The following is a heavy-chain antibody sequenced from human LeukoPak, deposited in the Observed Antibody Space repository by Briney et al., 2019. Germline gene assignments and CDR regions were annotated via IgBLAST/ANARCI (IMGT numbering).Heavy chain of an antibody. J-gene: IGHJ4*02. CDR1: GFTFSNSW. V-gene: IGHV3-23*01. CDR3: AKDRSGYDFGYFDY. CDR2: ISGSGGST. Sequence: PGGSLRLSCAASGFTFSNSWMSWVRQAPGKGLEWVSAISGSGGSTYYADSVKGRFTISRDNSKNTLYLQMNSLRAEDTAVYYCAKDRSGYDFGYFDYWGQGTLVTVSS. D-gene: IGHD5-12*01.